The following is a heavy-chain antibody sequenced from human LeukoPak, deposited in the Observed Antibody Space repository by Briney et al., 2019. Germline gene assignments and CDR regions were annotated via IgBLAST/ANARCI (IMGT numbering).Heavy chain of an antibody. V-gene: IGHV3-15*01. CDR1: GFPFCNAW. D-gene: IGHD6-19*01. Sequence: GGSLRLSCAASGFPFCNAWMSWVRQAPGKGLEWVGRIISRTDGGTTDYAAPVKGRFTISRDDSKNTLYLQMNSLKTEDTAVYYRTTDGESIAVAGTVDYWGQGTLVTVSS. CDR2: IISRTDGGTT. CDR3: TTDGESIAVAGTVDY. J-gene: IGHJ4*02.